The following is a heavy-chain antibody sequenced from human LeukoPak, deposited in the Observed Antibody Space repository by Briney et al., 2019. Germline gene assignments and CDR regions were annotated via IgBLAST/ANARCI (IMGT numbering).Heavy chain of an antibody. CDR1: GITFSSYG. D-gene: IGHD3-10*01. Sequence: PGGVLKISCAAAGITFSSYGMHLVRPAPGQGPELVTFIRYDGSNKYYADSVKGRFTISRDNSKNTLYLQMNSLRAEDTAVYYCAKRGKGSGSYLDYWGQGTLVTVSS. CDR2: IRYDGSNK. V-gene: IGHV3-30*02. J-gene: IGHJ4*02. CDR3: AKRGKGSGSYLDY.